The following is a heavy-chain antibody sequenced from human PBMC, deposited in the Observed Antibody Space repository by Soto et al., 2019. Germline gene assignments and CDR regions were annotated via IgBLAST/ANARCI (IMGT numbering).Heavy chain of an antibody. CDR3: PGTTSHYSYYMDV. J-gene: IGHJ6*03. CDR2: TYYRSRWYN. Sequence: SQTLSLTCAISGDSVSSNNAAWNWIRQSPSRGLEWLGRTYYRSRWYNDYAVSVKSRITVNPDTSKNQFSLQLTSVTPENTAVYYCPGTTSHYSYYMDVWGKGTTVTVSS. D-gene: IGHD1-7*01. CDR1: GDSVSSNNAA. V-gene: IGHV6-1*01.